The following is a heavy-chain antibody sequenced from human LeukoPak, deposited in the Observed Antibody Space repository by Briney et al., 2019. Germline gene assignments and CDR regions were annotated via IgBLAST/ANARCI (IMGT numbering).Heavy chain of an antibody. CDR2: IYYSGST. V-gene: IGHV4-30-4*01. J-gene: IGHJ4*02. CDR1: GGSISSGDYY. Sequence: PSQTLSLTCTVSGGSISSGDYYWSWIRQPPGKGLEWIGYIYYSGSTYYNPSLKSRVTISVDKSKNQFSLKLSSVTAADTAVYYCARNPWGQLGYCSSTSCPFDYWGQGTLVTVSS. D-gene: IGHD2-2*01. CDR3: ARNPWGQLGYCSSTSCPFDY.